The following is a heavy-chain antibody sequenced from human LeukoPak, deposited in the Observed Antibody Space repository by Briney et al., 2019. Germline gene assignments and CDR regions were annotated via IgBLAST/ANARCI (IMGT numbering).Heavy chain of an antibody. CDR1: GGSISSYY. CDR2: IYYNGNT. Sequence: SETLSLTCTVSGGSISSYYWSWIRQPPGKGLEWIGYIYYNGNTNYNPSHKSRLTISVDTSKNQFSLKLSSVTAADTAVYYCARHYGSGNPDAFDIWGQGTMVIVSS. D-gene: IGHD3-10*01. CDR3: ARHYGSGNPDAFDI. J-gene: IGHJ3*02. V-gene: IGHV4-59*08.